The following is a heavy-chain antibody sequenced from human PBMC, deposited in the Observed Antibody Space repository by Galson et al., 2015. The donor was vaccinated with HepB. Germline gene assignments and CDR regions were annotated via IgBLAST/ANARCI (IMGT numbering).Heavy chain of an antibody. CDR3: ARAVYYGSGSDAFDM. V-gene: IGHV3-7*01. D-gene: IGHD3-10*01. Sequence: SLRLSCAASGFTFSDYWMNWVRQAPGQGLEWVANIRQHASEKHYVDSVKGRFTISRDNAKNSLYLHMNSLRAEDTAIYYCARAVYYGSGSDAFDMWGQGTMVTVSS. CDR2: IRQHASEK. J-gene: IGHJ3*02. CDR1: GFTFSDYW.